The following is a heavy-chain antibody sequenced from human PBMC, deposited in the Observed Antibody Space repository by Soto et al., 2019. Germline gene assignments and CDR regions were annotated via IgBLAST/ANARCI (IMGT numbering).Heavy chain of an antibody. Sequence: GGSLRLSCAASGLIFSNYKMHWVRQAPGKGLVWVSRINTDGSITDYADSVKGRFTVSRDNAKNTMYLQMNSLTADDTAVYYCARDTNGLHYWGQGTLVTVPS. J-gene: IGHJ4*02. CDR3: ARDTNGLHY. CDR1: GLIFSNYK. CDR2: INTDGSIT. D-gene: IGHD2-8*01. V-gene: IGHV3-74*01.